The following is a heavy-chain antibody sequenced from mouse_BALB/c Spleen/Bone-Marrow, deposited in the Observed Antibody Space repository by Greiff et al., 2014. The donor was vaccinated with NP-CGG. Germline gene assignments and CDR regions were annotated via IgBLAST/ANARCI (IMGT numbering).Heavy chain of an antibody. J-gene: IGHJ4*01. Sequence: EVQVVESGGDLVKPGGSLKLSCAASGFTFSSYGMSWVRQTPDKRLEWVATISSGGTNTYYPDSVKGRFTISRDNAKNTLYLQMSSLKSEDTAMYYCTRRGIYVERTAMDYWGQGTSVTVSS. CDR1: GFTFSSYG. CDR2: ISSGGTNT. D-gene: IGHD2-12*01. CDR3: TRRGIYVERTAMDY. V-gene: IGHV5-6*01.